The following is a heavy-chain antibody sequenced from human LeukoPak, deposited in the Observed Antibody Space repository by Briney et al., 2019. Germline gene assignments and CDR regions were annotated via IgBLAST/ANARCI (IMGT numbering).Heavy chain of an antibody. CDR2: INHSGST. CDR1: GGSFSGYY. CDR3: ARGNGWFS. D-gene: IGHD2-8*01. Sequence: SETLSLTCAVYGGSFSGYYWSWIRQSPGKGLEWIGEINHSGSTNYNPSLKSRVTISVDTSKNQFSLKLSSVTAADTAVYYCARGNGWFSWGQGTLVTVSS. V-gene: IGHV4-34*01. J-gene: IGHJ4*02.